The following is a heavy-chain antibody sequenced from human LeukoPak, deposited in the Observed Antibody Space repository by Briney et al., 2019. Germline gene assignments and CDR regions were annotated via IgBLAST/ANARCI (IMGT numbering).Heavy chain of an antibody. J-gene: IGHJ4*02. V-gene: IGHV1-3*01. CDR2: INAGNGKT. D-gene: IGHD4-23*01. CDR1: GYTFTSYA. Sequence: ASVKVSCKASGYTFTSYAMHWVRQAPGQRLEWMGWINAGNGKTKYSQKFQGRVTITGDTSASTAYMELSSLRSEDTAVYYCARGWLAETTVVTPYNYWGQGTLVTVSS. CDR3: ARGWLAETTVVTPYNY.